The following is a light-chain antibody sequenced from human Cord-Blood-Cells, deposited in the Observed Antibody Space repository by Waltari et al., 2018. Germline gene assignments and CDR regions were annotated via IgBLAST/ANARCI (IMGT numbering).Light chain of an antibody. CDR3: CSYAGSYTVV. CDR1: SSDVGGYNY. J-gene: IGLJ2*01. Sequence: QSALTQPRSVSGSPGQSVTISCTGTSSDVGGYNYVSWYQQHPGKAPKLMSYDVRKRPSGVPDRFSGSRSGNTAALTISGLQAEDEADYYCCSYAGSYTVVFGGGTKLTVL. CDR2: DVR. V-gene: IGLV2-11*01.